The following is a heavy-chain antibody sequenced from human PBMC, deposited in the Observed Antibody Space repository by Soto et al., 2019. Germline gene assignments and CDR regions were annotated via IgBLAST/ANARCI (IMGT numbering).Heavy chain of an antibody. J-gene: IGHJ4*02. CDR3: ARDRRYRGSYYGTFDD. Sequence: GGSVKVSCKDSGYTFTSYGISWVRQAPGQGLEWMGLISAYNGNTNYARKLPGRVTMTTDTSTSTAYMELRSLRSDDTAVYDGARDRRYRGSYYGTFDDWGQRTLVTVSS. CDR2: ISAYNGNT. D-gene: IGHD1-26*01. CDR1: GYTFTSYG. V-gene: IGHV1-18*04.